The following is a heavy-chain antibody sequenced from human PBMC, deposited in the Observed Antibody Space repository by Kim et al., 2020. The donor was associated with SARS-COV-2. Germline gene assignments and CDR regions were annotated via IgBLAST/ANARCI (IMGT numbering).Heavy chain of an antibody. J-gene: IGHJ6*02. D-gene: IGHD3-3*01. Sequence: KGRFTISRDNAKNSLYLQMNSLRAEDTAVYYCARERARGVKPDYYYGMDVWGQGTTVTVSS. CDR3: ARERARGVKPDYYYGMDV. V-gene: IGHV3-11*06.